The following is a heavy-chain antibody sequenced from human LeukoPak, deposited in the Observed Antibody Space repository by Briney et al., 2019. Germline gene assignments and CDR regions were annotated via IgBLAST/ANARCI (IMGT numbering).Heavy chain of an antibody. CDR3: AASGYSSGWRDY. D-gene: IGHD6-19*01. Sequence: GSSLRLSCAASGFTFSGYDLNWVRQAPGKGLEWVSYISSGGITIYYADSVKGRFTISRDNTKNSLYLQMNSLRAEDTSVYYCAASGYSSGWRDYWGQGTLVTVSS. CDR2: ISSGGITI. J-gene: IGHJ4*02. V-gene: IGHV3-48*03. CDR1: GFTFSGYD.